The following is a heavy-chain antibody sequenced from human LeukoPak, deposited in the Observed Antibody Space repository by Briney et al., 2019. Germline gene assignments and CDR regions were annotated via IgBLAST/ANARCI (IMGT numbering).Heavy chain of an antibody. CDR2: IKSKTDGGTT. CDR3: TSLTYCGGDCYSAGGRDFDY. J-gene: IGHJ4*02. V-gene: IGHV3-15*01. Sequence: GGSLRLSCAASGFTLSSYAMSWVRQAPGKGLEWVGRIKSKTDGGTTDYAAPVKGRFTISRDDSKNTLYLQMNSLKTEDTAVYYCTSLTYCGGDCYSAGGRDFDYWGQGTLVTVSS. CDR1: GFTLSSYA. D-gene: IGHD2-21*02.